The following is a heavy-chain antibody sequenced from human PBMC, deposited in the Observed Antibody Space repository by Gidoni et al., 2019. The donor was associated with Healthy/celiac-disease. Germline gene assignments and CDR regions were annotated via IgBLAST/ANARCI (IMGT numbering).Heavy chain of an antibody. CDR3: ARDLLMTTVTTSYYYGMDV. D-gene: IGHD4-4*01. J-gene: IGHJ6*02. V-gene: IGHV1-46*01. CDR1: GYTFTSYY. CDR2: INPSGGST. Sequence: HVQLVQSGAEVKKPGASVKVSCKASGYTFTSYYMNWVRQAPGQGLEWMGIINPSGGSTSYAQKFQGRVTMTRDTSTSTVYMELSSLRSEDTAVYYCARDLLMTTVTTSYYYGMDVWGQGTTVTVSS.